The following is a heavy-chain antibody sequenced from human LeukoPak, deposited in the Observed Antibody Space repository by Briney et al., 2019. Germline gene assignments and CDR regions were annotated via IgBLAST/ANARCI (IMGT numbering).Heavy chain of an antibody. V-gene: IGHV3-23*01. CDR3: AKTFPYGTTWYGFCDY. CDR1: GFPFSNNV. J-gene: IGHJ4*02. Sequence: GGSLRLSCAASGFPFSNNVMSWVRQAPGRGLDWLSAIRGSGDTYYADSVKGRFTISRDNSKNMLYLQMNSLRAEDTAVYYCAKTFPYGTTWYGFCDYWGQGALVTVSP. CDR2: IRGSGDT. D-gene: IGHD3-3*01.